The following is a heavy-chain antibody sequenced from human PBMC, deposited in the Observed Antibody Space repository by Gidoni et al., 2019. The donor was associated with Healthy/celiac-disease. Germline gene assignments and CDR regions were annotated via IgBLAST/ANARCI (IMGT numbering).Heavy chain of an antibody. V-gene: IGHV4-59*01. CDR1: GGSISSYY. Sequence: ESGPGLVKPSETLSLTCTVSGGSISSYYWSWIRQPPGKGLEWLGYIYYSGSTNYNPSLKSRVTIAVDTSKNQFSLKLSSVTAADTAVYYGARYLPPYYYDSSGYYPNWYFDLWGRGTLVTVSS. CDR3: ARYLPPYYYDSSGYYPNWYFDL. D-gene: IGHD3-22*01. J-gene: IGHJ2*01. CDR2: IYYSGST.